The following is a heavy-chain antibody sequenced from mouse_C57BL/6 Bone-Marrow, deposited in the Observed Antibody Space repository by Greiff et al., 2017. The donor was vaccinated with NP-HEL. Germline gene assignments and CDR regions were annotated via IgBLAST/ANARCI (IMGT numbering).Heavy chain of an antibody. CDR2: INPSSGYT. CDR3: ASYRTGSGTRAMDY. D-gene: IGHD4-1*01. Sequence: VQLVESGAELVKPGASVKLSCKASGYTFTSYWMHWVKQRPGQGLEWIGYINPSSGYTKYNQKFKDKATLTEDKSSSTAYMQLSSLTYEDSAVYYCASYRTGSGTRAMDYWGQGTSVTVSS. J-gene: IGHJ4*01. V-gene: IGHV1-7*01. CDR1: GYTFTSYW.